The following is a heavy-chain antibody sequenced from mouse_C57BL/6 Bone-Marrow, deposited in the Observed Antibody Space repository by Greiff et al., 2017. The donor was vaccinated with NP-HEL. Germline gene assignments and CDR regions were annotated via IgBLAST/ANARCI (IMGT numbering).Heavy chain of an antibody. CDR3: ARRVGLLDY. Sequence: EVHLVESGGGLVKPGGSLKLSCAASGFTFSDYGMHWVRQAPEKGLEWVAYISSGSSTIYYADTVKGRFTISRDNAKNTLFLQMTSLRSEDTAMYYCARRVGLLDYWGQGTTLTVSS. CDR2: ISSGSSTI. J-gene: IGHJ2*01. D-gene: IGHD2-3*01. CDR1: GFTFSDYG. V-gene: IGHV5-17*01.